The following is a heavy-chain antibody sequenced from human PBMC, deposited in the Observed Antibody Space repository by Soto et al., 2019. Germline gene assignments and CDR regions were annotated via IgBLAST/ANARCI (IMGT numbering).Heavy chain of an antibody. D-gene: IGHD5-12*01. J-gene: IGHJ3*02. CDR2: MNPNSGNT. V-gene: IGHV1-8*01. CDR1: GYTFTSYD. CDR3: ARGEGIRGYDCQAFDI. Sequence: AASVKVSCKASGYTFTSYDINWVRQATGQGLEWMGWMNPNSGNTGYAQKFQGRVTMTRNTSISTAYMELSSLRSEDTAVYYCARGEGIRGYDCQAFDIRGKGTRVTV.